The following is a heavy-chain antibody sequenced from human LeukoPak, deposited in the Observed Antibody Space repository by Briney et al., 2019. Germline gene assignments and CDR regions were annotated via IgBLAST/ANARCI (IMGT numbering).Heavy chain of an antibody. CDR1: GFTFSNYW. CDR3: ARGLGQTGGIAVACGLSRVFDY. V-gene: IGHV3-74*01. D-gene: IGHD6-19*01. Sequence: GGSLRLSCAASGFTFSNYWMHWVRQVPGKGLVWVSRINHDGSITTDADSVKGRFTIFRDNAKNTLYLQMNSLRAEDTAVYYCARGLGQTGGIAVACGLSRVFDYWGQGTLVTVSS. J-gene: IGHJ4*02. CDR2: INHDGSIT.